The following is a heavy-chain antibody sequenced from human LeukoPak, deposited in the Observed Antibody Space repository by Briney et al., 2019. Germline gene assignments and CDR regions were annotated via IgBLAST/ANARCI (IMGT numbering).Heavy chain of an antibody. CDR3: VKSNSRYQPWTLDI. Sequence: PSETLSLTCTVSGGSISRYYWSWFRQPPGKGLEWIGYIYYSGTTNYNPSLKSRVTISVDTSNNQLSLKVNSVTAADTAMYYCVKSNSRYQPWTLDIWGRGTMVTVSS. D-gene: IGHD2-2*01. J-gene: IGHJ3*02. CDR1: GGSISRYY. V-gene: IGHV4-59*01. CDR2: IYYSGTT.